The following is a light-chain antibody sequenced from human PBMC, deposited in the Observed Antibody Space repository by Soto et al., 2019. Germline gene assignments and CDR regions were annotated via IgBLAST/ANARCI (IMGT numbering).Light chain of an antibody. J-gene: IGKJ4*01. CDR3: QQRSKWPPVLT. CDR2: DAS. Sequence: DIVLTQSPATLSLSPGERATLSCRATQSVTTFLAWYQQKPGQVPRLLIYDASNRATGIPARFSGSGSGTDFTLTISSLEPEDCAVYYCQQRSKWPPVLTFGGGTKVEIK. V-gene: IGKV3-11*01. CDR1: QSVTTF.